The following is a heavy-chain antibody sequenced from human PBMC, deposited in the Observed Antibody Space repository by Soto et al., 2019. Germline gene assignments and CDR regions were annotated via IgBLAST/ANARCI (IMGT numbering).Heavy chain of an antibody. CDR3: ARLLGVPMEYNWFDP. Sequence: QVQLQESGPGLVKPSQTLSLTCTVSGGSISSGGYYWSWIRQHPGKGLEWIGYIYYSGSTYYNPSLXXXXXXXXXXXXXXXXXXXXXXXXXXXAVYYCARLLGVPMEYNWFDPWGQGTLVTVSS. CDR1: GGSISSGGYY. V-gene: IGHV4-31*01. CDR2: IYYSGST. J-gene: IGHJ5*02. D-gene: IGHD2-8*02.